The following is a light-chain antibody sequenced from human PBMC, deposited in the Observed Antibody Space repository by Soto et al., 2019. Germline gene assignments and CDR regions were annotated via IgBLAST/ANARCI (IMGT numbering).Light chain of an antibody. CDR1: SSDVGAYDY. J-gene: IGLJ2*01. Sequence: QSALTQPPSASGSPGQSVTISCTGTSSDVGAYDYVSWYLHHPGKAPKLMIFDVTHRPSGVSDRFSGSKSGNTASLTISGVRPEDEADYYCCSYTDIALDVVFGGGTQLPS. V-gene: IGLV2-8*01. CDR2: DVT. CDR3: CSYTDIALDVV.